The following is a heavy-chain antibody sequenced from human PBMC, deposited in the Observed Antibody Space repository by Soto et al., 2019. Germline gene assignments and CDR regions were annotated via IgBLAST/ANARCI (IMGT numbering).Heavy chain of an antibody. CDR1: GYKLTSYA. CDR2: INAGNGNT. V-gene: IGHV1-3*01. CDR3: ARDRKRTPDAFDI. Sequence: SAKVSCKAYGYKLTSYAMIWVLQAPGQRLEWMGWINAGNGNTKYSQKFQGRVTITRDTSASTAYMELSSLRSEETAVYYCARDRKRTPDAFDIWGQGTIVTVSS. D-gene: IGHD2-2*01. J-gene: IGHJ3*02.